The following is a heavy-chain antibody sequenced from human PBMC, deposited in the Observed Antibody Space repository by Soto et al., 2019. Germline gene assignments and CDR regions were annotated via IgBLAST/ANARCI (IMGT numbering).Heavy chain of an antibody. CDR2: IWYDGSNK. CDR1: GFTFSSYG. D-gene: IGHD3-3*01. V-gene: IGHV3-33*01. J-gene: IGHJ3*02. Sequence: PGGSLRLSCAASGFTFSSYGMHWVRQAPGKGLEWVAVIWYDGSNKYYADSVKGRFTISRDNSKNTLYLQMNSLRAEDTAVYYCARDSITESAAFDIWGQGTMVTVSS. CDR3: ARDSITESAAFDI.